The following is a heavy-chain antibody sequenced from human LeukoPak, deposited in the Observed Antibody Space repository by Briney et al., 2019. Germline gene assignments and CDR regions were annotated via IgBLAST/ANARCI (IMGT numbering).Heavy chain of an antibody. CDR3: AKRVQNNAGPFHY. Sequence: GGSLRLSCAASGFTFSSYAMSWVRQAPGKGLEWVSAISGSGGSTYYADSVKGRFTISRDNSKNTLRLRMSRLGDEDTAFYYCAKRVQNNAGPFHYWGQGTLASVSS. CDR1: GFTFSSYA. J-gene: IGHJ4*02. V-gene: IGHV3-23*01. D-gene: IGHD1-14*01. CDR2: ISGSGGST.